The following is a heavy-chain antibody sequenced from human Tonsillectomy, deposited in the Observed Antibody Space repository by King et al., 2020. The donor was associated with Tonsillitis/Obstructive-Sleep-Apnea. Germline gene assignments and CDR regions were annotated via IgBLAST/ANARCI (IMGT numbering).Heavy chain of an antibody. D-gene: IGHD1-1*01. Sequence: VQLVESGGGLVQPGRSLRLSCAASGFTFDDYAMHWVRQAPGKGLEWVSGISWNSGSIAYADSVKGRFTISRDNAKNSLYLQMNSLRAEDTALYYCAKPHGQAPYSGNFDPWGQGTLVTVSS. CDR1: GFTFDDYA. V-gene: IGHV3-9*01. CDR3: AKPHGQAPYSGNFDP. CDR2: ISWNSGSI. J-gene: IGHJ5*02.